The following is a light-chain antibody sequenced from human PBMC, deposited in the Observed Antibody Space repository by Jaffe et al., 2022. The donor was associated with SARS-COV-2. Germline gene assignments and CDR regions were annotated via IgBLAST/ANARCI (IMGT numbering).Light chain of an antibody. CDR3: QSADSSGTYVV. J-gene: IGLJ3*02. CDR1: ALSKQY. V-gene: IGLV3-25*03. Sequence: SYELTQPPSVSVSPGQTARITCSGDALSKQYAYWYQRKPGQAPVLVMFKDNERPSGIPERFSGSSSGTTVTLTISGVQAEDEADFYCQSADSSGTYVVFGGGTKVTVL. CDR2: KDN.